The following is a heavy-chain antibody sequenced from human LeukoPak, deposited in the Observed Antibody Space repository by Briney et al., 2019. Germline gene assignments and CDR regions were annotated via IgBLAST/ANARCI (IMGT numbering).Heavy chain of an antibody. J-gene: IGHJ4*02. CDR2: ISYDGGNT. D-gene: IGHD1-1*01. V-gene: IGHV3-30-3*01. Sequence: PGGSLRLSCAASGFTFSSNAIHWVRRAPSKGLEWVAEISYDGGNTYYADSVKGRFTISRDNSKNTLYLQMNSLKAEDTAVYYCAKEGTGIHFDYWGQGTLVTVSS. CDR3: AKEGTGIHFDY. CDR1: GFTFSSNA.